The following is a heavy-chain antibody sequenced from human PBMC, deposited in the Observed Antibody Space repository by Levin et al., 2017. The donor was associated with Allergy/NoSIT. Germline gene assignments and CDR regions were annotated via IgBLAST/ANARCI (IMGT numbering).Heavy chain of an antibody. D-gene: IGHD2-15*01. CDR1: GGSISSYY. V-gene: IGHV4-59*01. CDR2: IYYSGST. Sequence: PSETLSLTCTVSGGSISSYYWSWIRQPPGKGLEWIGYIYYSGSTNYNPSLKSRVTISVDTSKNQFSLKLSSVTAADTAVYYCARDILGYCSGGSCYSGLDPWGQGTLVTVSS. CDR3: ARDILGYCSGGSCYSGLDP. J-gene: IGHJ5*02.